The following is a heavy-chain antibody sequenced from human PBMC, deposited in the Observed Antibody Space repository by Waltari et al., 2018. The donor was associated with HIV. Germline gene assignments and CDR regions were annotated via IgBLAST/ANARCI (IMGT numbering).Heavy chain of an antibody. CDR3: VTYCGGDCYSGYYYGMDV. V-gene: IGHV4-39*01. Sequence: QLQLQESGTGLVQPSETLSLTCTVSGGSIRRSSSYWAWIRQPPGKGLEWIGSVYYSGSTYYDPSLKSRVTISADTSKSQFSLKVSSVTAADTAVYYCVTYCGGDCYSGYYYGMDVWGKGTTVTVSS. D-gene: IGHD2-21*02. J-gene: IGHJ6*04. CDR1: GGSIRRSSSY. CDR2: VYYSGST.